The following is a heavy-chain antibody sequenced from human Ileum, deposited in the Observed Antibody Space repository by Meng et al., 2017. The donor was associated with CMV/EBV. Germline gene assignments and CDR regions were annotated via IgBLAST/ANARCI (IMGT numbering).Heavy chain of an antibody. D-gene: IGHD2-15*01. V-gene: IGHV6-1*01. J-gene: IGHJ4*02. CDR2: TYYRSNWYN. CDR1: VSSNGAA. CDR3: ARECYGGGSCDNLDY. Sequence: VSSNGAAWNWIRQSPERGLEWLGRTYYRSNWYNDYADYVKSRITINADTSKNHFSLHLNSVTPEDTAVYYCARECYGGGSCDNLDYWGQGTLVTVSS.